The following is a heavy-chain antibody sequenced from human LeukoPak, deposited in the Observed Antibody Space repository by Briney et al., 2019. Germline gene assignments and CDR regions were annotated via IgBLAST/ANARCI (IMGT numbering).Heavy chain of an antibody. CDR2: ISSSSSTI. CDR3: ARQGDYDFWSGYFYFQH. D-gene: IGHD3-3*01. Sequence: GGSLRLSCAASGFTFSSYSMNWVRQAPGKGLEWVSYISSSSSTIYYADSVKGRFTISRDNAKNSLYLQMNSLRAEDTAVYYCARQGDYDFWSGYFYFQHWGQGTLVTVSS. V-gene: IGHV3-48*04. J-gene: IGHJ1*01. CDR1: GFTFSSYS.